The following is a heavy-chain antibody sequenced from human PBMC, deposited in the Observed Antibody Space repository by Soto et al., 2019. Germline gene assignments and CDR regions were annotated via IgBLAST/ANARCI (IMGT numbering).Heavy chain of an antibody. V-gene: IGHV3-53*01. CDR1: GFTVSDNY. CDR3: VRWKEGLDI. Sequence: GGSLRLSCAAAGFTVSDNYMSWVRQAPGRGLDWVSVIYSGGSFINYKDSVKGRFTISTDISTNTVYLQMNSLRAEDTAVYYCVRWKEGLDICGQATMVTVSS. CDR2: IYSGGSFI. D-gene: IGHD1-1*01. J-gene: IGHJ3*02.